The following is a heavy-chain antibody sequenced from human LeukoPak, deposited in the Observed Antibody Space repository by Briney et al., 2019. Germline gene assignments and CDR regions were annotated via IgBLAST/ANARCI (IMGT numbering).Heavy chain of an antibody. Sequence: PGGSLRLSCAASGFTFSNYAMSWVRQAPGKGLEWVSAISGSASSTYHADSVKGRFTISRDNSKNTLYLQMNSLRAEDTAVYYCARERPDYYDSSGYYNYYYYYYMDVWGKGTTVTVSS. V-gene: IGHV3-23*01. CDR3: ARERPDYYDSSGYYNYYYYYYMDV. CDR2: ISGSASST. D-gene: IGHD3-22*01. J-gene: IGHJ6*03. CDR1: GFTFSNYA.